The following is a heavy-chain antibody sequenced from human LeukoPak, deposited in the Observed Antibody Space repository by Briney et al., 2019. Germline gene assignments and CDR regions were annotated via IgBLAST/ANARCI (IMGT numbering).Heavy chain of an antibody. D-gene: IGHD3-22*01. V-gene: IGHV3-30*02. Sequence: GGSLRLSCAASGFTFSSYGMHWVRQAPGKGLEWVAFIRYDGSNKYYADSVKGRFTISRDNSKNTLYLQMNSLRAEDTAVYYCAKQHYYDSSGYYRDYYFDYWGQGTLVTVSS. J-gene: IGHJ4*02. CDR2: IRYDGSNK. CDR1: GFTFSSYG. CDR3: AKQHYYDSSGYYRDYYFDY.